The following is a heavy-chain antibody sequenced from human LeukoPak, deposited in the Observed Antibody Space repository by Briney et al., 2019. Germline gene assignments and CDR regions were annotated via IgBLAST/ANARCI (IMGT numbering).Heavy chain of an antibody. CDR1: GYTFTDYY. D-gene: IGHD3-3*01. J-gene: IGHJ4*02. Sequence: APVKVSCKASGYTFTDYYVHWVRQAPGQGLEWMGRINPNSGGTNYAQNFQGRVTMTRDTSISTAYMELSRLRSDDTAVYYCARDRSGYYYLGLYWGQGTLVTVSS. V-gene: IGHV1-2*06. CDR3: ARDRSGYYYLGLY. CDR2: INPNSGGT.